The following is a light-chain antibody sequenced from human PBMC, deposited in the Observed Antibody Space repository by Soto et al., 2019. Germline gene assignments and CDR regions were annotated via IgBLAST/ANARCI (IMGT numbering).Light chain of an antibody. J-gene: IGKJ1*01. CDR2: GAS. V-gene: IGKV3-15*01. CDR3: QQYNNWPPAT. Sequence: EIVMTQSPATLSVSPGERATLSCRASQTIVNNLAWYQQKPGQAPRLLIYGASTRATCVPARFSGSGSGTESTLTISSLQPEDFAVYYCQQYNNWPPATFGQGTKVEI. CDR1: QTIVNN.